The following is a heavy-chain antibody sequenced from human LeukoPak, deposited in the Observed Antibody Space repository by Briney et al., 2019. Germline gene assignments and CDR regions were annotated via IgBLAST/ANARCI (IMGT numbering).Heavy chain of an antibody. CDR3: ARGRPTASIAAAGVNWFDP. D-gene: IGHD6-13*01. V-gene: IGHV1-18*01. CDR2: VTSYNGDT. CDR1: GYTFNNYG. J-gene: IGHJ5*02. Sequence: ASVKVSCKASGYTFNNYGISWVRQAPGQGLEWMGWVTSYNGDTNYAQKFQGRVTMSTDTSTSTAYMELRSLRFDDTAVYYCARGRPTASIAAAGVNWFDPWGQGTLVTVSS.